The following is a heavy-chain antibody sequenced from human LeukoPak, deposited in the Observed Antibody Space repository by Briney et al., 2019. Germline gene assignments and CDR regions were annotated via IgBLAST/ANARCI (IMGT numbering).Heavy chain of an antibody. V-gene: IGHV4-61*08. CDR1: GGSISSGGYS. CDR3: VSAYDSWGAFDI. Sequence: SETLSLTCAVSGGSISSGGYSWSWIRQPPGKGLEWIGYIYYSGSTNYNPSLKSRVTISVDTSKNQFSLKLSSVTAADTAVYYCVSAYDSWGAFDIWGQGTMVTVSS. D-gene: IGHD3-22*01. CDR2: IYYSGST. J-gene: IGHJ3*02.